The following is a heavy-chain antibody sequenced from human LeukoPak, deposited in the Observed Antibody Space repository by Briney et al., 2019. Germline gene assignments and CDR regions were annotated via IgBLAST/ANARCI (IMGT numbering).Heavy chain of an antibody. D-gene: IGHD5/OR15-5a*01. CDR3: AKDESTTYYYY. CDR1: GFTFSSYG. V-gene: IGHV3-33*05. Sequence: PGGSLRLSCAAAGFTFSSYGMHCVRQAPGKVLEWVAVISYDGSNKYYADSVKGRFTISRDNSKNTLYLQMNSLRAEDTAVYYCAKDESTTYYYYWGQGTLVTVSS. CDR2: ISYDGSNK. J-gene: IGHJ4*02.